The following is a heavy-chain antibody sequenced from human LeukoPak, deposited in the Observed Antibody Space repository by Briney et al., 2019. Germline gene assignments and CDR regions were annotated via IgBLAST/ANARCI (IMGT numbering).Heavy chain of an antibody. J-gene: IGHJ4*02. V-gene: IGHV4-59*01. D-gene: IGHD6-13*01. Sequence: SETLSLTCTVSGGSTRINYWSCIRQTPGKGLESIGFIYYSGSTNYNPSLKSRVTISVDTSKNQFSLKLSSVTAADTAVYYCASPGIVAAGTDRGFDYWGQGTLVTVSS. CDR1: GGSTRINY. CDR2: IYYSGST. CDR3: ASPGIVAAGTDRGFDY.